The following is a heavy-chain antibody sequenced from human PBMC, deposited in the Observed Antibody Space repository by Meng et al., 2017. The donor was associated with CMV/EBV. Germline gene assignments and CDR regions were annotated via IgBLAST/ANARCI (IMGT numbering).Heavy chain of an antibody. Sequence: GGSLRLSCAACGFTFSSYDMHWVRQATGKGLEWVSAIGTAGDTYYPGSVKGQFTISRENAKNSLYLQMNSLRAEDTAVYYCARRIAARLLSARYYYGMDVWGQGTTVTVSS. D-gene: IGHD6-6*01. CDR1: GFTFSSYD. J-gene: IGHJ6*02. V-gene: IGHV3-13*03. CDR3: ARRIAARLLSARYYYGMDV. CDR2: IGTAGDT.